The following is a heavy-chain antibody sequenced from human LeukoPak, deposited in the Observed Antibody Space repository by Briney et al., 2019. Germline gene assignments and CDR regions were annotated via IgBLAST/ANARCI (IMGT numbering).Heavy chain of an antibody. CDR2: IIPIFGTA. Sequence: ASVKVSCKASGGTFSSYAISWVRQAPGQGLEWMGGIIPIFGTANYAQKFQGRVTITADESTSTAYMELSSLRSEDTAVYYCARDTGGSYYLMYSAYWGQGTLVTVSS. CDR1: GGTFSSYA. CDR3: ARDTGGSYYLMYSAY. J-gene: IGHJ4*02. V-gene: IGHV1-69*13. D-gene: IGHD1-26*01.